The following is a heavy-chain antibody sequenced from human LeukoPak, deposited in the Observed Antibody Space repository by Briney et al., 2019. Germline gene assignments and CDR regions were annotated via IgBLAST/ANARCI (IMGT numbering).Heavy chain of an antibody. Sequence: GRSLRLSCAASGFTFSSYGMHWVRQAPGKGLEWVAVIWSDGSNKYYGDSVKGRFTISRDNSKNKLYLQMNSLRVEDTAVYSCARGNLRSPFDYWGQGALVTVSS. V-gene: IGHV3-33*01. CDR2: IWSDGSNK. CDR1: GFTFSSYG. CDR3: ARGNLRSPFDY. D-gene: IGHD1-26*01. J-gene: IGHJ4*02.